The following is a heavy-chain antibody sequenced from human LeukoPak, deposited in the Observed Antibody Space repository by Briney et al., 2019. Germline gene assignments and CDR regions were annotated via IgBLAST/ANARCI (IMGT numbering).Heavy chain of an antibody. J-gene: IGHJ6*02. V-gene: IGHV1-46*01. CDR1: GGTFSSYA. D-gene: IGHD2-2*01. CDR2: INPSGGST. Sequence: ASVKVSCKASGGTFSSYAISWVRQAPGQGLEWMGIINPSGGSTGYAQKFQGRVTMTRDTSTSTVYMELSSLRSEDTAVYYCARGSHCSSTSCYYYYYYGMDVWGQGTTVTVSS. CDR3: ARGSHCSSTSCYYYYYYGMDV.